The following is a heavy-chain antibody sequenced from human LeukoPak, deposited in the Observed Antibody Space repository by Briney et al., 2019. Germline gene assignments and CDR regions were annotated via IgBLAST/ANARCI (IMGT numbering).Heavy chain of an antibody. Sequence: GGSLRLSCAASGFTFSTYWMSWVRQAPGKGLEWVANIKQDGSEKFYVDSVKGRFTISRDNAKNSLYLQMSSLRAEDTAVYYCARVGGDLGYFDYWGQGTLVTVSS. V-gene: IGHV3-7*01. CDR2: IKQDGSEK. J-gene: IGHJ4*02. D-gene: IGHD3-16*01. CDR3: ARVGGDLGYFDY. CDR1: GFTFSTYW.